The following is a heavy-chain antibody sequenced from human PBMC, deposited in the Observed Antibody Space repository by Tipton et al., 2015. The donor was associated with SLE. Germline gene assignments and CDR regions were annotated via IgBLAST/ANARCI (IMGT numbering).Heavy chain of an antibody. J-gene: IGHJ3*02. CDR3: VRGLKSGQLSRRSDAFDI. CDR1: SGSMSSNY. V-gene: IGHV4-59*01. CDR2: MYYIGTP. Sequence: TLSLTCTVSSGSMSSNYWSWIRQPPGKGLEWIGYMYYIGTPKYNPSLESRATISVDTFKNQWFLKLRSVTAADTAVYYCVRGLKSGQLSRRSDAFDIWGQGTNVTVSS. D-gene: IGHD3-16*02.